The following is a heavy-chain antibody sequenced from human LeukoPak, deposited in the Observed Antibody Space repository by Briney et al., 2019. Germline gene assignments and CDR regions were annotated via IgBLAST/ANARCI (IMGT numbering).Heavy chain of an antibody. V-gene: IGHV3-30-3*01. J-gene: IGHJ4*02. D-gene: IGHD6-13*01. Sequence: PGGSLRLSCAASGFTFSSYAMHWVRQAPGKGLEWVAVISYDGSNKYYADSVKGRFTISRDNSENTLSLQMNSLRGEDTAVYYCARDIVATGGRYFDHWGQGTLVTVSS. CDR1: GFTFSSYA. CDR3: ARDIVATGGRYFDH. CDR2: ISYDGSNK.